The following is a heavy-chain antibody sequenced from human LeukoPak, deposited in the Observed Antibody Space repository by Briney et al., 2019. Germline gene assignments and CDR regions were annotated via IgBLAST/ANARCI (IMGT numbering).Heavy chain of an antibody. J-gene: IGHJ4*02. Sequence: GGSLRLSCAASGFTVSSYGMHWVRQAPGKGLGWVAVIWYDGSNKYYADSGKGRFTISRDNSKNPLYLQMNSLSAEDTAVYYCARYGYSSGWYDYWGQGTLVTVSS. CDR1: GFTVSSYG. CDR2: IWYDGSNK. D-gene: IGHD6-19*01. CDR3: ARYGYSSGWYDY. V-gene: IGHV3-33*01.